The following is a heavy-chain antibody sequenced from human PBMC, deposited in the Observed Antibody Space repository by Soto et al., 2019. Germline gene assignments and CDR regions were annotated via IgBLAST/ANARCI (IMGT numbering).Heavy chain of an antibody. J-gene: IGHJ4*02. V-gene: IGHV1-46*01. D-gene: IGHD6-13*01. CDR1: GYTFISYY. CDR2: INPSGGST. CDR3: ARARLNRYSSSWPFDY. Sequence: ASVKVSCKASGYTFISYYMHWVRQAPGQGLEWMGIINPSGGSTSYAQKFQGRVTMTRDTSTSTVYMELSSLRSEDTAVYYCARARLNRYSSSWPFDYWGQGTLVTVSS.